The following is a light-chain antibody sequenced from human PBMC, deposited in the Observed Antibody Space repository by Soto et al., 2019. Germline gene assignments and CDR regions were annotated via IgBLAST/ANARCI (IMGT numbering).Light chain of an antibody. CDR1: QSMTSY. J-gene: IGKJ4*01. CDR3: QQYYSYPLT. V-gene: IGKV1-39*01. CDR2: AAS. Sequence: DIQMTQSTSSLSASVGDRVTITCRASQSMTSYLSWYQQKPGKAPKLLIYAASSLHSGVPSRFSGSGSGTDFTLTISCLQSEDFATYYCQQYYSYPLTFGGGTKVDIK.